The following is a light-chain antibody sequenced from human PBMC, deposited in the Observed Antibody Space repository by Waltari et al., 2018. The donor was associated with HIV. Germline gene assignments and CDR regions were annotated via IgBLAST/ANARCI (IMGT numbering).Light chain of an antibody. Sequence: QAVVTQEPSLTVSPGGTVTLTCGSSIGPVTSGHHPYWFQQKSGQAPRTLIYATFTKHPWTPARFSGSLLGGKAALTLSGAQPEDEAEYFCLLSFAGARPVVFGGGTNLTVL. CDR1: IGPVTSGHH. J-gene: IGLJ2*01. CDR3: LLSFAGARPVV. V-gene: IGLV7-46*01. CDR2: ATF.